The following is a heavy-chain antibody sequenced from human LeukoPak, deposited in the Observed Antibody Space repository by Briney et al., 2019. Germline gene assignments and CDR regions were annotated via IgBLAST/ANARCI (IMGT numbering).Heavy chain of an antibody. V-gene: IGHV1-46*01. CDR3: ARDGGDTPFDY. Sequence: ASVKVSCKASGYTFTSYYVHWVRQAPGQGLEWIGIINPSGGSTSYAQKFQGRVTMTRDTSTSTVYMELSSLRSEDTAVYYCARDGGDTPFDYWGQGTLVTVSS. CDR2: INPSGGST. J-gene: IGHJ4*02. CDR1: GYTFTSYY. D-gene: IGHD5-18*01.